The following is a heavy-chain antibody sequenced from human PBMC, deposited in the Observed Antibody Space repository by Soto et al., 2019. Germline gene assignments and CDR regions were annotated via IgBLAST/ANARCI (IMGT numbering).Heavy chain of an antibody. D-gene: IGHD4-4*01. J-gene: IGHJ4*02. CDR3: ARDLKRDYSNSPGY. V-gene: IGHV3-11*01. Sequence: GGSLRLSCAASGFTFSDYYMSWIRQAPGKGLEWVSYISSSGSTIYYADSVKGRFTISRDNAKNSLYLQMNSLRAEDTAVYYCARDLKRDYSNSPGYWGQGTLVTVSS. CDR1: GFTFSDYY. CDR2: ISSSGSTI.